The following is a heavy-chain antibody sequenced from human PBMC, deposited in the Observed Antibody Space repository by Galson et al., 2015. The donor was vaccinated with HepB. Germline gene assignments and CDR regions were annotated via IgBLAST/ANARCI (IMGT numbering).Heavy chain of an antibody. CDR1: GGSISSSSYY. CDR3: ARLRVTTSRWFDP. CDR2: IYYSGST. D-gene: IGHD4-17*01. Sequence: SETLSLTCTVSGGSISSSSYYWGWIRQPPGKGLEWIGSIYYSGSTYYNPSLKSRVTISVDTSKNQFSLKLSSVTAADTAVYYCARLRVTTSRWFDPWGQGTLVTVSS. J-gene: IGHJ5*02. V-gene: IGHV4-39*01.